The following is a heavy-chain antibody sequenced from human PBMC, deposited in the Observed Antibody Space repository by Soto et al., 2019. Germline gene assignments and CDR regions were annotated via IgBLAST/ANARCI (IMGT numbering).Heavy chain of an antibody. CDR3: ARGAGSGSYRPLTFDY. Sequence: SQTLSLTCAISGDSVSSNSAAWNWIRQSPSRGLEWLGRTYYRSKWYNDYAVSVKSRITINPDTSKNHFSLQLNSVTPDDTAVYYCARGAGSGSYRPLTFDYWGQGALVTAPQ. V-gene: IGHV6-1*01. D-gene: IGHD3-10*01. CDR2: TYYRSKWYN. CDR1: GDSVSSNSAA. J-gene: IGHJ4*02.